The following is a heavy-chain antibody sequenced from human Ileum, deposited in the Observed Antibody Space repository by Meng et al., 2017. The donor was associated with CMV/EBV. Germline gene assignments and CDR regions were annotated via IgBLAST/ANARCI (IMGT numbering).Heavy chain of an antibody. Sequence: EVQLLESGGDLVQPGGSLRLSCVGSGFTFSSYALSWVRQAPGKGLEWVSTVSGSSITTYYADSVKGRFTISRDHYNDILSLEMNSLRVEDTALYYCVKDHKDWGHGTLVTVSS. V-gene: IGHV3-23*01. CDR2: VSGSSITT. CDR3: VKDHKD. J-gene: IGHJ4*01. CDR1: GFTFSSYA.